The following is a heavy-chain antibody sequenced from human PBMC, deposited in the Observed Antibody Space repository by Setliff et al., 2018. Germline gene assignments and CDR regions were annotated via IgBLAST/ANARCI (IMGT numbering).Heavy chain of an antibody. CDR1: GYTFISYG. V-gene: IGHV1-18*01. CDR3: ARVPRLEWLLPTFDS. D-gene: IGHD3-3*01. CDR2: ISGYNGNT. Sequence: ASVKFSCKTSGYTFISYGISWVRQAPGQGLEWMGWISGYNGNTDYAQNFQGRVTMTTDTSTSTAYMELRSLRSDDTAVYYCARVPRLEWLLPTFDSWGQGTLVTVSS. J-gene: IGHJ4*02.